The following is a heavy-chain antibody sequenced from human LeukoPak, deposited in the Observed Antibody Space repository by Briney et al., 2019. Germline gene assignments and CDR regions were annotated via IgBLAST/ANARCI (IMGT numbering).Heavy chain of an antibody. D-gene: IGHD5-18*01. CDR1: GGSISSYY. CDR2: IYCSGST. V-gene: IGHV4-59*01. J-gene: IGHJ4*02. Sequence: SETLSLTRTVSGGSISSYYWSWIRQPPGKGLEWIGYIYCSGSTNYNPSLKSRVTISVDTSKNQFSLKLSSVTAADTAVYYCARFVDTAMGYDYWGQGTLVTVSS. CDR3: ARFVDTAMGYDY.